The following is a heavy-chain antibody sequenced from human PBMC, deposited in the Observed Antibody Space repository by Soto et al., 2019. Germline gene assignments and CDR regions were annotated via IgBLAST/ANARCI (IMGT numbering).Heavy chain of an antibody. Sequence: QVQLVESGGGVVQPGRSLRLSCAASRFTFSYYAMHWIRQAPGKGLEWVAVILSDGSKQYYAESVKGRFTISRDNSKSTLHLQMNSLRVEDAAVYYCVRTIAVAGPDVFDMWGQGTMVTVSS. V-gene: IGHV3-30-3*01. J-gene: IGHJ3*02. D-gene: IGHD6-19*01. CDR2: ILSDGSKQ. CDR3: VRTIAVAGPDVFDM. CDR1: RFTFSYYA.